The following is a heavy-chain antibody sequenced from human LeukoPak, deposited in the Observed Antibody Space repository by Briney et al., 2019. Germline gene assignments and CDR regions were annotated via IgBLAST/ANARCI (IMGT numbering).Heavy chain of an antibody. CDR2: ISSSSSYI. CDR1: GFTFSSYG. D-gene: IGHD2-2*01. Sequence: GGSLRLSCTVSGFTFSSYGMSWVRQAPGKGLEWVSSISSSSSYIYYADSVKGRFTISRDNAKNSLYLQMNSLRAEDTAVYYCAREGYGCSSTSCYYGTNFDYWGQGTLVTVSS. CDR3: AREGYGCSSTSCYYGTNFDY. V-gene: IGHV3-21*01. J-gene: IGHJ4*02.